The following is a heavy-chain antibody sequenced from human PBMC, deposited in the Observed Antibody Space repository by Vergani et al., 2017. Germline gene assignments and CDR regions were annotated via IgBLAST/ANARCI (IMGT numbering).Heavy chain of an antibody. CDR1: GFTFSGSA. CDR2: IRDKTYNYAT. V-gene: IGHV3-73*01. CDR3: AKDHGRAAEWLLATPEYNWCDP. Sequence: QLVESGGGWVQPGGSLTLSCAASGFTFSGSAMHWVRQTSGKGLEWIGRIRDKTYNYATAYAVSVKGRFIISRDDSKKTAYLQMNRLTIEDTAVYYCAKDHGRAAEWLLATPEYNWCDPWGQGTLVIVSS. J-gene: IGHJ5*02. D-gene: IGHD3-3*01.